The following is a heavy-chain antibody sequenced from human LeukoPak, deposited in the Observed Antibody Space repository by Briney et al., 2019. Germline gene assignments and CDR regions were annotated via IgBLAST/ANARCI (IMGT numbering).Heavy chain of an antibody. J-gene: IGHJ3*02. CDR1: GGSISSGGYY. CDR2: IYYSGST. V-gene: IGHV4-31*03. Sequence: SETLSLTCTVSGGSISSGGYYWSWIRQHPGKGLEWIGYIYYSGSTNYNPSLKSRATISLDKSKNQFSLKLSSVTAADTAVCYCASRYDKYIWGQGTMVTVSS. CDR3: ASRYDKYI. D-gene: IGHD3-9*01.